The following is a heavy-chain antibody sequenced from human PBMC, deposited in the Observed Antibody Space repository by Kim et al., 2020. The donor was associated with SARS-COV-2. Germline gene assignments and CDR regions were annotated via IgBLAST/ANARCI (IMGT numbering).Heavy chain of an antibody. Sequence: GGSLRLSCAASGFTFNNFAMSWVRQAPGKGLEWVSTISGSSDITYYADSVKGRFTISSDSSKNTLYLQMNSLRAEDTAIYYCAKDLIYNWNDEALFDYWGQGTLVTVSS. D-gene: IGHD1-20*01. V-gene: IGHV3-23*01. CDR1: GFTFNNFA. J-gene: IGHJ4*02. CDR3: AKDLIYNWNDEALFDY. CDR2: ISGSSDIT.